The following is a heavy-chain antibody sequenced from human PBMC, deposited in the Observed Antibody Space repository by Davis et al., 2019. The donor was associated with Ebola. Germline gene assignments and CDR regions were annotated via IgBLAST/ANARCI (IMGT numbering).Heavy chain of an antibody. Sequence: AASVKVSCKASGYTFTGYYMHWVRQATGQGLEWMGWMNPDSGNTGYVQKFQGRVTMTRNTSISTAYMELSSLRSEDTAVYYCARSYGAGNWFDPWGQGTLVTVSS. CDR1: GYTFTGYY. V-gene: IGHV1-8*02. CDR2: MNPDSGNT. D-gene: IGHD4-17*01. CDR3: ARSYGAGNWFDP. J-gene: IGHJ5*02.